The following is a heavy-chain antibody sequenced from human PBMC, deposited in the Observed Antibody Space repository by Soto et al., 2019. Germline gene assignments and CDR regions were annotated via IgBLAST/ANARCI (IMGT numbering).Heavy chain of an antibody. CDR2: IKSKTDGGTI. CDR1: GFTFSDAW. V-gene: IGHV3-15*01. D-gene: IGHD2-21*02. Sequence: GGSLRLSCAASGFTFSDAWMSWVRQAPGKGLEWVGRIKSKTDGGTIDYSAPVKGRFTISRDDSKNTLYLQMNSLKTEDTAVYYCTSLVVTATTDCWGQGTLVTVSS. J-gene: IGHJ4*02. CDR3: TSLVVTATTDC.